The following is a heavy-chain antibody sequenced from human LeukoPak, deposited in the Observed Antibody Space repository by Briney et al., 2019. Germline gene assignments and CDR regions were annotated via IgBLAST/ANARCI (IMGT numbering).Heavy chain of an antibody. D-gene: IGHD5-24*01. V-gene: IGHV4-61*02. CDR2: IYTSGIT. CDR1: GGSISSGSYY. CDR3: ARGIDGDGYNDY. Sequence: SQTLSLTCTVSGGSISSGSYYWSWIRQPAGKGLEWIGRIYTSGITNYNPSLKSRVAISLDTSKNQFSLKMSSVTAADTAVYSCARGIDGDGYNDYWGQGTLVTVSS. J-gene: IGHJ4*02.